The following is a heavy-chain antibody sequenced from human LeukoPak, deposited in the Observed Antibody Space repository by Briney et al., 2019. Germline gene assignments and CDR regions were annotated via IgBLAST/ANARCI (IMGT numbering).Heavy chain of an antibody. CDR3: AKQSWGSTYYFDY. D-gene: IGHD7-27*01. CDR2: INHDGSEK. CDR1: GFTFSSYW. V-gene: IGHV3-7*02. Sequence: GGSLRLSCAASGFTFSSYWMSWVRQAPGKGLEWVANINHDGSEKYYADSVKGRFTISRDNSKNTLYLQMNSLRAEDTAVYYCAKQSWGSTYYFDYWGQGTLVTVSS. J-gene: IGHJ4*02.